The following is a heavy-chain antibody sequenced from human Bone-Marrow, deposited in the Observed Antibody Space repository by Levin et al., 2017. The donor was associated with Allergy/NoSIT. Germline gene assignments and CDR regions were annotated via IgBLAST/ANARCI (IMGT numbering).Heavy chain of an antibody. Sequence: SETLSLTCTVSGGSISSFYWSWIRQPPGKGLEWIGYIYYSGSTNYNPSLKSRVTISVDTSKNQFSLKLSSVPAADTAVYYCARDPRGAVAGFDYWGQGTLVTVSS. CDR1: GGSISSFY. V-gene: IGHV4-59*01. CDR2: IYYSGST. J-gene: IGHJ4*02. CDR3: ARDPRGAVAGFDY. D-gene: IGHD6-19*01.